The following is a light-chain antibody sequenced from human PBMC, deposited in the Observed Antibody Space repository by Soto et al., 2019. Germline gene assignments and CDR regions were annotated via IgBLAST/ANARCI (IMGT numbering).Light chain of an antibody. CDR3: AAWDDSLNGVV. CDR2: SNN. Sequence: QAVVTQPPSASGTPGQRGTISCSGSSSNIGSNTVNWYQQLPGTAPKLLIYSNNQRPSGVPDLFSGSQSGTSASLAISGLQSEDEADYYCAAWDDSLNGVVFGGGTKLTVL. J-gene: IGLJ2*01. V-gene: IGLV1-44*01. CDR1: SSNIGSNT.